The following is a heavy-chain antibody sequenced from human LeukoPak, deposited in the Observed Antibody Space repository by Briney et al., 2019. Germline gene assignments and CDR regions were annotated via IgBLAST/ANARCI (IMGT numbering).Heavy chain of an antibody. J-gene: IGHJ4*02. CDR2: IRYDGSNK. CDR1: GFTFSSYG. Sequence: GGSLRLSCAASGFTFSSYGMHWVRQAPGKGLERVAFIRYDGSNKHYADSVKGRFTISRDNSKNTLYLQMNSLRAEDTAVYYCAKSRTVWSGYYCDYWGQGTLLTVSS. D-gene: IGHD3-3*01. CDR3: AKSRTVWSGYYCDY. V-gene: IGHV3-30*02.